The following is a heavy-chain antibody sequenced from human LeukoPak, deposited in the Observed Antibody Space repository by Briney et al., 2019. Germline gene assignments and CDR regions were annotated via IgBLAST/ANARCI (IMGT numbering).Heavy chain of an antibody. J-gene: IGHJ5*02. CDR2: IKSKNVGGTT. CDR1: GFTFNNAW. Sequence: GGSLRLSCAASGFTFNNAWMNWVRQAPGKGLEWVGRIKSKNVGGTTDCAAPVKGRFSISRDDSKNTVYLQMNSLKIEDTAVYYCTSHAAFDPWGQGTLVTVSS. CDR3: TSHAAFDP. V-gene: IGHV3-15*01.